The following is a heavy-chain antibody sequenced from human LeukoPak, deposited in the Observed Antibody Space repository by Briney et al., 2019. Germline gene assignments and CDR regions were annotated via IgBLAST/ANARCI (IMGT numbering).Heavy chain of an antibody. Sequence: PGRSLRLSCAASGFTFSSYATHWVRQAPGKGLEWVAVISYDGSNKYYADSVKGRFTISRDNSKNTLYLQMNSLRAEDTAVYYCARDSKTGVRGVIDYWGQGTLVTVSS. V-gene: IGHV3-30*01. CDR3: ARDSKTGVRGVIDY. CDR2: ISYDGSNK. CDR1: GFTFSSYA. D-gene: IGHD3-10*01. J-gene: IGHJ4*02.